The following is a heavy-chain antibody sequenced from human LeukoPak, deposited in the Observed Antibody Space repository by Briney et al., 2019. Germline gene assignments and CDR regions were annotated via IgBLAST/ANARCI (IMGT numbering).Heavy chain of an antibody. V-gene: IGHV1-2*04. CDR2: INPNSGGT. CDR3: ARGTPRNQLLLYHFDY. Sequence: ASVKVSCKASGYTFTGYYMHWVRQAPGQGLEWMGWINPNSGGTNYAQMFQGWVTMTRDTSISTAYMELSRLRSDDTAVYYCARGTPRNQLLLYHFDYWGQGTLVTVSS. D-gene: IGHD2-2*02. J-gene: IGHJ4*02. CDR1: GYTFTGYY.